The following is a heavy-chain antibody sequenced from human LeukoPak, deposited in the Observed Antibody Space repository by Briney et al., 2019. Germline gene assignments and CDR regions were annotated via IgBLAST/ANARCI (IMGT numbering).Heavy chain of an antibody. CDR3: EKESSTSGCHDY. J-gene: IGHJ4*02. V-gene: IGHV3-30*02. Sequence: GGSLRLSCAASGFTFNSYGMHWVRQAPGKGLDWVVFIRVEGTINQYADSVKGRFSIDRVNCKHTVSLQMDSLRPEGTAVYYCEKESSTSGCHDYWGQGTPVTVSS. CDR1: GFTFNSYG. D-gene: IGHD6-19*01. CDR2: IRVEGTIN.